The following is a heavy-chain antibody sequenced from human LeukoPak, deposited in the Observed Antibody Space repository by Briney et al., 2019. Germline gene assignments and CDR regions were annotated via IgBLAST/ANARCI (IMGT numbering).Heavy chain of an antibody. CDR1: GFTFSDYY. D-gene: IGHD5-18*01. CDR2: ISSSGSTI. V-gene: IGHV3-11*04. CDR3: ARGGYSYGLIDY. J-gene: IGHJ4*02. Sequence: GGSLRLSCAASGFTFSDYYINWIHQAPGKGLEWVSYISSSGSTIYYADSVKGRFTISRDNAKNSLYLQMNNLRAEDTAVYYCARGGYSYGLIDYWGQGTLVTVSS.